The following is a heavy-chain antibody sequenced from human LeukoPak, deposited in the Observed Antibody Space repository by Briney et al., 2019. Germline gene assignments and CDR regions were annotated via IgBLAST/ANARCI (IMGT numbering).Heavy chain of an antibody. CDR2: IHYSGST. D-gene: IGHD1-14*01. CDR3: ARASITYYYYYYMGV. Sequence: SETLSLTCTVSGGSITNYYWTWIRQPPGKGLEWIGYIHYSGSTNYNPSLKSRVTISVDTSKNQFSLKLSSVTAADTAVYYCARASITYYYYYYMGVWGKGTTFTVSS. J-gene: IGHJ6*03. CDR1: GGSITNYY. V-gene: IGHV4-59*01.